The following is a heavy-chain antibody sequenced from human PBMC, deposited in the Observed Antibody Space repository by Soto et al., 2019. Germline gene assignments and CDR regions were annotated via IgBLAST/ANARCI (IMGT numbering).Heavy chain of an antibody. Sequence: SETLSLTCTVSGGSISSYYWSWIRQPAGKGLEWIGRIYTSGSTNYNPSLKSRVTMSVDTSKNQFSLKLSSVTAADTAVYYCAREANYYDSSGYRFDYWGQGXLVTVYS. V-gene: IGHV4-4*07. CDR1: GGSISSYY. J-gene: IGHJ4*02. D-gene: IGHD3-22*01. CDR2: IYTSGST. CDR3: AREANYYDSSGYRFDY.